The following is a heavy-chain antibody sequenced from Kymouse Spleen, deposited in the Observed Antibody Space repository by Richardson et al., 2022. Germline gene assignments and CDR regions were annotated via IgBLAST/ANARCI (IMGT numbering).Heavy chain of an antibody. CDR1: GFTFSNAW. J-gene: IGHJ6*02. V-gene: IGHV3-15*01. D-gene: IGHD6-19*01. Sequence: EVQLVESGGGLVKPGGSLRLSCAASGFTFSNAWMSWVRQAPGKGLEWVGRIKSKTDGGTTDYAAPVKGRFTISRDDSKNTLYLQMNSLKTEDTAVYYCTTDLPHSSGSYYYYGMDVWGQGTTVTVSS. CDR3: TTDLPHSSGSYYYYGMDV. CDR2: IKSKTDGGTT.